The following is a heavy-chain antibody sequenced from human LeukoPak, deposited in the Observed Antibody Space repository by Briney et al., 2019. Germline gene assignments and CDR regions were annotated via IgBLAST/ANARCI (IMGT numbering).Heavy chain of an antibody. D-gene: IGHD6-19*01. Sequence: SETLSLTCTVSGGSISSGGYYWSWIRQHPGKGLEWIGYIYYSGSTYYNPSLKSRVTISVDTSKNQFSLKLSSVTAADTAVYYCAGAVAGTAQIDYWGQGTLVTVSS. CDR1: GGSISSGGYY. CDR3: AGAVAGTAQIDY. CDR2: IYYSGST. J-gene: IGHJ4*02. V-gene: IGHV4-31*03.